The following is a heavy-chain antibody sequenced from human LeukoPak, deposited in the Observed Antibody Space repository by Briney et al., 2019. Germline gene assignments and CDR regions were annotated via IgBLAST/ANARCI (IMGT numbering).Heavy chain of an antibody. CDR2: IYTSGST. D-gene: IGHD3-3*01. CDR1: GGSISSGSYY. CDR3: ARVVTIFGVVPHQSYYYYMDV. J-gene: IGHJ6*03. V-gene: IGHV4-61*02. Sequence: SETLSLTCTVSGGSISSGSYYWSWIRQPAGKGLEWIGRIYTSGSTNYNPSLKSRVTISVDTSKNQFSLKLSSVTAADTAVYYCARVVTIFGVVPHQSYYYYMDVWGKGTTVTVSS.